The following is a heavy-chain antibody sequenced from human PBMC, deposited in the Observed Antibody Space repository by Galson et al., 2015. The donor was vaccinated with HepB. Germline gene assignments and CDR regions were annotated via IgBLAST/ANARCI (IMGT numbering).Heavy chain of an antibody. CDR3: AKAGLMTTVYGMDV. CDR1: GFTFSSYA. CDR2: ISGSGGST. J-gene: IGHJ6*02. D-gene: IGHD4-11*01. V-gene: IGHV3-23*01. Sequence: SLRLSCAASGFTFSSYAMSWVRQAPGKGLEWVSAISGSGGSTYYADSVKGRFTISRANSKNTLYLQMNSLRAEDTAVYYCAKAGLMTTVYGMDVWGQGTTVTVSS.